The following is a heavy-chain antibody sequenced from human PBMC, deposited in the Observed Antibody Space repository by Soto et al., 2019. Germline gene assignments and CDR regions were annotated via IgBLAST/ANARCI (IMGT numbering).Heavy chain of an antibody. D-gene: IGHD3-10*01. CDR1: GGSISSYY. V-gene: IGHV4-59*08. CDR3: ARLYYYGSGSYSHDAFDI. Sequence: SETLSLTCTVSGGSISSYYWSWIRQPPGKGLEWIGYIYYSGSTNYNPSLKSRATISVDTSKNQFSLKLSSVTAADTAVYYCARLYYYGSGSYSHDAFDIWGQGTMVNVSS. CDR2: IYYSGST. J-gene: IGHJ3*02.